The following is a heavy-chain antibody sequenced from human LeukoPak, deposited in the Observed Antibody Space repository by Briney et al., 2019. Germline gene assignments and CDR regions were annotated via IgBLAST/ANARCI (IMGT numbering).Heavy chain of an antibody. CDR2: IYYSGST. CDR3: ARPNSYDVGNNAFDI. V-gene: IGHV4-59*01. Sequence: SETLSLTCTVSGGSMSSYYWTWIRQPPGKGLEWIGYIYYSGSTHYNPSLKSRVTISADTSKSQFSLKLSSVTAADTAVYYCARPNSYDVGNNAFDIWGQGTMVTVSS. CDR1: GGSMSSYY. D-gene: IGHD2/OR15-2a*01. J-gene: IGHJ3*02.